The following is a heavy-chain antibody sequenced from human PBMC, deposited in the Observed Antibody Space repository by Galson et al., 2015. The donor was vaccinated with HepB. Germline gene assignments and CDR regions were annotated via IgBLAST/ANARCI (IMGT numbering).Heavy chain of an antibody. Sequence: ETLSLTCTVSGGSISRYYWGWIQQPPGKGLEWIGYIYGSESINYNPSLRGQVTISVDTSKNLFSLNLSSVTASDPAVYYCARVGYYASGRLDPDAFDFWGQGTLVTVSS. D-gene: IGHD3-10*01. J-gene: IGHJ3*01. V-gene: IGHV4-59*01. CDR1: GGSISRYY. CDR3: ARVGYYASGRLDPDAFDF. CDR2: IYGSESI.